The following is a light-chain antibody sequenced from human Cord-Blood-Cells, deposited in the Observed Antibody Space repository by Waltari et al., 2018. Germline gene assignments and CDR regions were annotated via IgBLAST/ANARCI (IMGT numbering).Light chain of an antibody. CDR3: SSYTGSCTRV. V-gene: IGLV2-11*01. Sequence: PARPHPRPWSGFPGHPFTISSPGTTSTVGVYNYSSCYKQHQGKAPKLLIHDVSKRPSGVPDRFPGSKSGNTASLTISGLQAEDEADYYCSSYTGSCTRVFGGGTKLTVL. CDR2: DVS. J-gene: IGLJ3*02. CDR1: TSTVGVYNY.